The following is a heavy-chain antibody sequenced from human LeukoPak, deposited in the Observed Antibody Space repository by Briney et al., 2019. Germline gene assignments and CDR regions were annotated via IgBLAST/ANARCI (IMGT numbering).Heavy chain of an antibody. J-gene: IGHJ4*02. V-gene: IGHV4-59*08. D-gene: IGHD1-26*01. CDR2: IYYSGST. CDR3: ARHRGSGSYYDPHDY. Sequence: SETLSLTCTVSGGSISSYYWSWIRQPPGKGLEWIGYIYYSGSTNYNPSLKSRVTISVDTSKNQFSLKLSSVTAADTAVYYCARHRGSGSYYDPHDYWGQGTLVTVSS. CDR1: GGSISSYY.